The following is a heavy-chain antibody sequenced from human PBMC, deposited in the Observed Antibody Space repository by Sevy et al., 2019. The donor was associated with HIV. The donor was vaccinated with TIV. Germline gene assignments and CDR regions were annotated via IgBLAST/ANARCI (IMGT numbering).Heavy chain of an antibody. V-gene: IGHV4-59*01. Sequence: SETLSLTCTVSGGSISSYFWSWIRQPPGKGLEWIGYIYYSGSTNYNPSLKSRVTISVDTSKNQFSLKLSPVTAADTAVYYCARDRRAKQVYYYMDVWGKGTTVTVSS. CDR1: GGSISSYF. CDR2: IYYSGST. D-gene: IGHD1-26*01. CDR3: ARDRRAKQVYYYMDV. J-gene: IGHJ6*03.